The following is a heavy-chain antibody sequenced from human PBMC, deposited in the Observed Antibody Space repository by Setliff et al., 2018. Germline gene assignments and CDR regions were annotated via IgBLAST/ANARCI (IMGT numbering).Heavy chain of an antibody. D-gene: IGHD3-16*01. CDR3: ARPLEESFGGVRDSDAFDV. J-gene: IGHJ3*01. CDR1: GGSIRSSYYC. CDR2: IYYNGST. Sequence: PSETLSLTCTVSGGSIRSSYYCWGWIRQPPGKGLEWIGSIYYNGSTHFNPSLKSRVAISVDTSKNLLSLRVNSVTATDTAVYYCARPLEESFGGVRDSDAFDVWGQGTMVTVSS. V-gene: IGHV4-39*01.